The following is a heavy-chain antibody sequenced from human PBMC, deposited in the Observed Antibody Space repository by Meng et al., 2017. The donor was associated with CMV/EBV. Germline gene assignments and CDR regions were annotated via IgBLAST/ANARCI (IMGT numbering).Heavy chain of an antibody. J-gene: IGHJ5*02. CDR3: ARDLMNCSSTSCANWFDP. CDR1: CGSCMSSV. CDR2: IYTSWST. V-gene: IGHV4-4*07. Sequence: QVPRQGSGPVLWHPSDTLSPTFTVSCGSCMSSVWSWIRTPAGKGLEWTGRIYTSWSTNYNPSLNSRVTMSVDTSKNQFSLKLSSVTAADTAVYYCARDLMNCSSTSCANWFDPWGQGTLVTVSS. D-gene: IGHD2-2*01.